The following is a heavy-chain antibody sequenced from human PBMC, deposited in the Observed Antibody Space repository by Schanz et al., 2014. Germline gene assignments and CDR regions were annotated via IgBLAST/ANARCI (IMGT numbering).Heavy chain of an antibody. V-gene: IGHV3-72*01. CDR1: GFTFSGFW. D-gene: IGHD3-9*01. CDR3: VREGSTTPVAGLRSFDWLGRFDY. CDR2: VRKKEFSDDTE. Sequence: EVQLAESGGGLVQPGGSLRLSCAASGFTFSGFWMTWVRQAAGKGLEWVGRVRKKEFSDDTEEYAASVRGRFTISRDDSKNVVNLQMNGLKPEDTAMYYCVREGSTTPVAGLRSFDWLGRFDYWGQGALVTVSS. J-gene: IGHJ4*02.